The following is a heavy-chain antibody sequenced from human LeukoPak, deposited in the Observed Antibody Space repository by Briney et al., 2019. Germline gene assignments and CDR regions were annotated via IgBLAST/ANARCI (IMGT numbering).Heavy chain of an antibody. J-gene: IGHJ6*03. V-gene: IGHV1-2*02. CDR2: INPNSGGT. CDR1: GYTFTGYY. CDR3: ARDLRYYYYYMDV. Sequence: GSSVKVSCKASGYTFTGYYMHWVRQAPGQGLEGMGWINPNSGGTNYAQKFQGRVTMTRDTSISTAYMELSRLRSDDTAVYYWARDLRYYYYYMDVWGKGTTVTVSS.